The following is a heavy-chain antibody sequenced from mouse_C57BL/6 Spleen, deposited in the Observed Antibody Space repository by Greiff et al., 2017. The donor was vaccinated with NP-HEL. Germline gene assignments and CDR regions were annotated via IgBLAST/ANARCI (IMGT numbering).Heavy chain of an antibody. CDR1: GYTFTDYY. CDR3: ARWDWYFDV. CDR2: INPNNGGT. V-gene: IGHV1-26*01. J-gene: IGHJ1*03. Sequence: EVQLQQSEPELVKPGASVKISCKASGYTFTDYYMNWVKQSHGKSLEWIGDINPNNGGTSYNQKLKGKATLTVDKSYSTAYMELRSLTSEDSAVYYCARWDWYFDVWGTGTTVTVSS.